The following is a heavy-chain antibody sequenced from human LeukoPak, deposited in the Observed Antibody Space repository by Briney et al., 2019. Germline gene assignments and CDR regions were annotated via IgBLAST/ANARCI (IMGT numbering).Heavy chain of an antibody. J-gene: IGHJ6*02. CDR2: INHSGST. CDR1: GGSFSGYY. D-gene: IGHD3-3*01. CDR3: ARHLGWLLYPSYYYYGMDV. V-gene: IGHV4-34*01. Sequence: SETLSLTCAVYGGSFSGYYWSWIRQPPGKGLEWIGEINHSGSTNYNPSLKSRVTISVDTSKNQFSLKLSSVTAADTAVYYCARHLGWLLYPSYYYYGMDVWGQGTTVTVSS.